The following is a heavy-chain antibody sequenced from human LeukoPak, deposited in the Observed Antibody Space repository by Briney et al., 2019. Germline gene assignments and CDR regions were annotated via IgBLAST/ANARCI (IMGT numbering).Heavy chain of an antibody. J-gene: IGHJ3*02. CDR3: ARAGRLWVAFDI. Sequence: PSETLSLTCTVSGGSISSGSYYWCWIRQPAGKGLEWIGRIYTSGSTNYNPSLKSRVTISVDTSKNQFSLKLSSVTAADTAVYYCARAGRLWVAFDIWGQGTMVTVSS. CDR2: IYTSGST. V-gene: IGHV4-61*02. D-gene: IGHD7-27*01. CDR1: GGSISSGSYY.